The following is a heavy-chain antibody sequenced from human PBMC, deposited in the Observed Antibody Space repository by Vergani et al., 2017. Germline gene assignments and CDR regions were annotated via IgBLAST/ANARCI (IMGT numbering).Heavy chain of an antibody. CDR3: ARDPGSSSGDY. CDR1: GFTFSNYG. Sequence: QVQLVESGGGVVQPGRSLRLSCAASGFTFSNYGMHWVRQAPGKGLEWVAVMWYDGSIKYYADSVKGRVTISRDNSKSTLYLQMNSLRTEDTAVYYCARDPGSSSGDYWGQGTLVTVSS. CDR2: MWYDGSIK. D-gene: IGHD6-6*01. J-gene: IGHJ4*02. V-gene: IGHV3-33*01.